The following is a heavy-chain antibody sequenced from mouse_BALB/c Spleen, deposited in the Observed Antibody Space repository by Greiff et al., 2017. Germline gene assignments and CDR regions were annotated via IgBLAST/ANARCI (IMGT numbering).Heavy chain of an antibody. J-gene: IGHJ3*01. V-gene: IGHV5-6-5*01. D-gene: IGHD2-2*01. CDR3: ARVVYYGYDGAWFAY. Sequence: DVQLVESGGGLVKPGGSLKLSCAASGFTFSSYAMSWVRQTPEKRLEWVASISSGGSTYYPDSVKGRFTISRDNARNILYLQMSSLRSEDTAMYYCARVVYYGYDGAWFAYWGQGTLVTVSA. CDR2: ISSGGST. CDR1: GFTFSSYA.